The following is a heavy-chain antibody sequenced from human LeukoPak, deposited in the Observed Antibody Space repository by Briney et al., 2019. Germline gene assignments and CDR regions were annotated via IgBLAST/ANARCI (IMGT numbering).Heavy chain of an antibody. CDR1: GGSISSGSYY. CDR3: ARGRAGSTIFGVVMYVFDY. J-gene: IGHJ4*02. V-gene: IGHV4-61*02. Sequence: SETLSLTCTVSGGSISSGSYYWSWIRQPAGKGLEWIGRIYTSGSTNYNPSLKSRVTISVDTSKNQFSLKLSSVTAADTAVYYCARGRAGSTIFGVVMYVFDYWGQGTLVTVSS. D-gene: IGHD3-3*01. CDR2: IYTSGST.